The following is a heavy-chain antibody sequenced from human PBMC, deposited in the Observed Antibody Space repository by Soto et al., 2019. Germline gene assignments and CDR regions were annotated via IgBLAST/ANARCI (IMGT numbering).Heavy chain of an antibody. CDR1: GLTFSSYS. V-gene: IGHV3-48*02. CDR3: ARILKYYYGMDV. CDR2: ISSSSSTI. D-gene: IGHD5-18*01. Sequence: LRLSCAASGLTFSSYSMNWVRQAPGKGLEWVSYISSSSSTIYCADSVKGRFTISRDNAKNSLYLQMNSLRDEDTAVYYCARILKYYYGMDVWGQGTTVTVSS. J-gene: IGHJ6*02.